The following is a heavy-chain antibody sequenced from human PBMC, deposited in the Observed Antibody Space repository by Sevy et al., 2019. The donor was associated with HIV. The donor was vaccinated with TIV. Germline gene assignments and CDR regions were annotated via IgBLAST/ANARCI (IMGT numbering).Heavy chain of an antibody. CDR1: GFTVSSNY. J-gene: IGHJ4*02. V-gene: IGHV3-53*01. Sequence: GGSLRLSCAASGFTVSSNYMSWVRQAPGKGLEWVSVIYSGGSTYYADSVKGRFTISRDNSKNTLYLQMNSLRAEDTTVYYCARAGNGGGHFQKPYYFDYWGQGTLVTVSS. CDR2: IYSGGST. CDR3: ARAGNGGGHFQKPYYFDY. D-gene: IGHD1-1*01.